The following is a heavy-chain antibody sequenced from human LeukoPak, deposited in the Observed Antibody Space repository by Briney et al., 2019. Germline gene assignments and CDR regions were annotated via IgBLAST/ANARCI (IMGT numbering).Heavy chain of an antibody. V-gene: IGHV3-23*01. D-gene: IGHD3-9*01. J-gene: IGHJ4*02. CDR2: ISGTGGSA. Sequence: VGSLRLSSSASGFTFSNYAMSWVRQGPGKGLEWVSTISGTGGSAKYADSVKGRFTFSRDNSKDTLYLQMNGLRAEDTAVYYCAKDQGGRYYDILAGYYPENFFDYWGQGTLVTVSS. CDR3: AKDQGGRYYDILAGYYPENFFDY. CDR1: GFTFSNYA.